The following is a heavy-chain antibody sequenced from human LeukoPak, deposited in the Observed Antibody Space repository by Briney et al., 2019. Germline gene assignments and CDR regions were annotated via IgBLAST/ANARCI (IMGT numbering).Heavy chain of an antibody. CDR3: ARLSPNYYYYYMDV. CDR1: GYSFTSYW. J-gene: IGHJ6*03. Sequence: GESLKISCEGSGYSFTSYWIAWVRQVPGKGLEWMGIIYPGESDTRYSPSFQGQVTISANKSISIAYLQWSSLKASDTAMYYCARLSPNYYYYYMDVWGKGTTVTVSS. CDR2: IYPGESDT. V-gene: IGHV5-51*01.